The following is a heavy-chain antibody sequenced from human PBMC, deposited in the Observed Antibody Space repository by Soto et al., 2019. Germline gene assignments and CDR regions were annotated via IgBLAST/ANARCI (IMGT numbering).Heavy chain of an antibody. CDR2: VYHSGST. Sequence: QVQLQESGPGLVKPSQTLSLTCSVSGDSIRGGGHYWNWIRQSPGKGLEWIGYVYHSGSTHYNPSLRGRLTISIDTSKNQFSLRLISVTAADTALYYCARDTGLAPTVWGYWGHGTQVTVSS. J-gene: IGHJ4*03. D-gene: IGHD7-27*01. CDR3: ARDTGLAPTVWGY. CDR1: GDSIRGGGHY. V-gene: IGHV4-31*03.